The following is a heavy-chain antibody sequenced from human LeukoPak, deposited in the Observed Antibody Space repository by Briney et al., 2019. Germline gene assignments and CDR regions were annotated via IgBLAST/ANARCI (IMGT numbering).Heavy chain of an antibody. CDR1: GLTFSRYW. CDR2: IKQDGSEK. CDR3: ASRYSASYKCMDV. Sequence: GGSLRLSCEASGLTFSRYWMTWVRQAPGRGLEWVANIKQDGSEKYYVDSVKGRFTISRDNAKNSLYLQMNSLRAEDTAIYYCASRYSASYKCMDVWGKGTTVTVSS. D-gene: IGHD1-14*01. J-gene: IGHJ6*03. V-gene: IGHV3-7*01.